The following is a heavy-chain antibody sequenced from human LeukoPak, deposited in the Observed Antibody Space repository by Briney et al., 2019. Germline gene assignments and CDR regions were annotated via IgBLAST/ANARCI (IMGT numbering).Heavy chain of an antibody. V-gene: IGHV4-28*01. J-gene: IGHJ4*02. CDR3: AGGLVGTTTLNY. Sequence: SETLSLTCAVSGYSISSSNWWGWIRQPPGKGLEWIGYIYYSGSTNYNPSLKSRVTISVDTSKNQFSLKLSSVTAADTAVYYCAGGLVGTTTLNYWGQGTLVTVSS. CDR1: GYSISSSNW. CDR2: IYYSGST. D-gene: IGHD1-26*01.